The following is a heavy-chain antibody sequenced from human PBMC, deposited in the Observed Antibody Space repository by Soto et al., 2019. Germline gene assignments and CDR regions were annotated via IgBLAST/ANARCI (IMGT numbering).Heavy chain of an antibody. CDR1: GGTFGNHA. CDR2: IIPVLGVG. Sequence: QVQLVQSGAEVKKPGSSVRVSCKASGGTFGNHAISWVRHAPGQGLDWLGGIIPVLGVGDNAQNFQGRVTITADASTSTAYLELSSLRSEDTALYYCAREAGYTYGYVFDYWGQGTLVTVSS. V-gene: IGHV1-69*01. CDR3: AREAGYTYGYVFDY. D-gene: IGHD5-18*01. J-gene: IGHJ4*02.